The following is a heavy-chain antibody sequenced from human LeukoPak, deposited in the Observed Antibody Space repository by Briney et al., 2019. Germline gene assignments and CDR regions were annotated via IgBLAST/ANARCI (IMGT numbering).Heavy chain of an antibody. J-gene: IGHJ4*02. CDR3: AKDKHDGDYRY. D-gene: IGHD4-17*01. Sequence: PGGSLRLSCAASGFTSSSYAMSWVRQAPGKGLEWVSAISGSGDSTYYADSVKGRFTISRDNSKNTLYLQMNSLRAEDTAVYYCAKDKHDGDYRYWGQGTLVTVSS. V-gene: IGHV3-23*01. CDR2: ISGSGDST. CDR1: GFTSSSYA.